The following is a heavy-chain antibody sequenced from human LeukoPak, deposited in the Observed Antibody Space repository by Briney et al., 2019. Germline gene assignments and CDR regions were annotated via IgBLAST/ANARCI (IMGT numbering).Heavy chain of an antibody. D-gene: IGHD3-10*01. J-gene: IGHJ4*02. V-gene: IGHV1-69*04. CDR3: ARAVVVARGFMAYFDY. CDR2: IIPIPGMA. CDR1: GGTFSFYA. Sequence: ASVKVSCKASGGTFSFYAINWVRQAPGQGLEWMGRIIPIPGMANYAQKFQGRVTITADSSTSTAYMEVSGLRSEDTAVYYCARAVVVARGFMAYFDYWGQGTLVTVSS.